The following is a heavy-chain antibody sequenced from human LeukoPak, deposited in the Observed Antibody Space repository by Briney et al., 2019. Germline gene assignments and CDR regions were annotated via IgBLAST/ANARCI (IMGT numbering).Heavy chain of an antibody. Sequence: PSETLSLTCTVSGGSIRTYYWSWIRQSPGKGLEWIGSVYYIGSTKYNPSLRSQVTISADTSKNQFSLKLSSVTAADTAVYYCARAPYGSATNNYYMDVWGKGTTVTVSS. D-gene: IGHD3-10*01. J-gene: IGHJ6*03. CDR3: ARAPYGSATNNYYMDV. V-gene: IGHV4-59*01. CDR1: GGSIRTYY. CDR2: VYYIGST.